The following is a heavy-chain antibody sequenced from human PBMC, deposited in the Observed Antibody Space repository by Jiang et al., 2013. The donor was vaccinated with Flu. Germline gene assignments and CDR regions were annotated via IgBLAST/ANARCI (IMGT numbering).Heavy chain of an antibody. CDR1: GGTFSSYA. J-gene: IGHJ3*02. Sequence: QLVESGAEVKKPGSSVKVSCKASGGTFSSYAISWVRQAPGQGLEWMGGIIPIFGTANYAQKFQGRVTITADESTSTAYMELSSLRSEDTAVYYCARDRSGYYYDSSGYRDAFDIWGQGTMVTVSS. CDR2: IIPIFGTA. D-gene: IGHD3-22*01. V-gene: IGHV1-69*01. CDR3: ARDRSGYYYDSSGYRDAFDI.